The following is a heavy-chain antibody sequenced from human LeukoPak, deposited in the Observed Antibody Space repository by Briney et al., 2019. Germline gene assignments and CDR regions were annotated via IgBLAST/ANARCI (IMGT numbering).Heavy chain of an antibody. J-gene: IGHJ6*03. CDR1: GFTFSSYS. Sequence: PGGSLRLSCAASGFTFSSYSMNWVRQAPGKGLEWVSSISSSSSYIYYADSVKGRFTISRDNAKNSLYLQMNSLRAEDTAVYYCARVPVVVVPADYYYMDVWGQGTTVTVSS. CDR3: ARVPVVVVPADYYYMDV. CDR2: ISSSSSYI. V-gene: IGHV3-21*01. D-gene: IGHD2-2*01.